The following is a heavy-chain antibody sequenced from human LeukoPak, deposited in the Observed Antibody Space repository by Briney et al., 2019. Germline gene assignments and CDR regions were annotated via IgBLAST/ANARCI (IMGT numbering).Heavy chain of an antibody. D-gene: IGHD3-10*01. CDR2: ISAYNGNT. CDR3: ARDGANKVRGVHYYYMDV. V-gene: IGHV1-18*01. J-gene: IGHJ6*03. CDR1: GYTFTSYG. Sequence: ASVKVSCKASGYTFTSYGSSWVRQAPGQGLGWMGWISAYNGNTNYAQKFQGRVTMTRDTSIGTAYMELSSLTSDDTAVYYCARDGANKVRGVHYYYMDVWGKGTTVTVSS.